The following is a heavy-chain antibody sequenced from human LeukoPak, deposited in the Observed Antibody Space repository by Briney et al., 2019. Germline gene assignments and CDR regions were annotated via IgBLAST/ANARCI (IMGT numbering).Heavy chain of an antibody. CDR2: INPSGGST. CDR3: AREMTTGWFDP. D-gene: IGHD4-11*01. Sequence: ASMKVSCKASGYTFTSYYMHWVRQAPGQGLEWMGIINPSGGSTSYAQKFQGRVTMTRDTSTSTVYMELSSLRSEDTAVYYCAREMTTGWFDPWGQGTLVTVSS. CDR1: GYTFTSYY. J-gene: IGHJ5*02. V-gene: IGHV1-46*01.